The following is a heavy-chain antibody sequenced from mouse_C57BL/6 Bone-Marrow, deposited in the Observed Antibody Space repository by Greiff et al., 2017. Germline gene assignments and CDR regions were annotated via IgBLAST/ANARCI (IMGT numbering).Heavy chain of an antibody. CDR2: IHPNSGST. D-gene: IGHD2-3*01. V-gene: IGHV1-64*01. CDR1: GYTFTSYW. CDR3: ERLGWLPLSAMDY. Sequence: VQLQQPGAELVKPGASVKLSCKASGYTFTSYWMYWAKQRPGQGLGWIGMIHPNSGSTNYNEKFKSKATLTVDKSSSTAYMQLSSLTSEDSAVYYCERLGWLPLSAMDYWGQGTSVTVSS. J-gene: IGHJ4*01.